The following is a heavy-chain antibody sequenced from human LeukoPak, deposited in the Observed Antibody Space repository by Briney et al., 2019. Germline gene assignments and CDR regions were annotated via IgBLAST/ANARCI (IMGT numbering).Heavy chain of an antibody. D-gene: IGHD1-26*01. J-gene: IGHJ6*03. CDR1: GLTFDDYS. Sequence: PGGSLRLSCAASGLTFDDYSMHWVRQAPGKGLEWVSGISWNSGSIGHADSVKGRFTISRDNAKNSLYLQMNSLRAEDTAVYYCARELVGATSAPWFGYYMDVWGKGTTVTISS. CDR2: ISWNSGSI. V-gene: IGHV3-9*01. CDR3: ARELVGATSAPWFGYYMDV.